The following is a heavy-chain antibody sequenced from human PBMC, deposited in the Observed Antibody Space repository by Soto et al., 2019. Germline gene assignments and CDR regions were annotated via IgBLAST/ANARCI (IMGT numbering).Heavy chain of an antibody. CDR2: ISYDGSNK. CDR1: GFTFSSYG. D-gene: IGHD6-13*01. J-gene: IGHJ4*02. CDR3: ASIAAAAEIDY. Sequence: QVQLVESGGGVVQPGRSLRLSCAASGFTFSSYGMHWVRQAPGKGLEWVAVISYDGSNKYYADSVKGRFTISGDNSKNTLYLQMNSLRAEDTAVYYCASIAAAAEIDYWGQGTLVTVSS. V-gene: IGHV3-30*03.